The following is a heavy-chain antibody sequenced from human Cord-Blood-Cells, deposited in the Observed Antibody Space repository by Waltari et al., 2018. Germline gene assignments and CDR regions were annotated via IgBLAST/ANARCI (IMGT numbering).Heavy chain of an antibody. D-gene: IGHD6-6*01. CDR3: ARGSYSSSSWYFDL. Sequence: QVQLVQSGAEVKKPGASVKVSCKASGYTFTSYAMHWVRQAPGQRLEWMGWSNAGNGNTKYSQKFQGRVTITRDTSASTAYMELSSLRSEDTAVYYCARGSYSSSSWYFDLWGRGTLVTVSS. J-gene: IGHJ2*01. CDR2: SNAGNGNT. V-gene: IGHV1-3*01. CDR1: GYTFTSYA.